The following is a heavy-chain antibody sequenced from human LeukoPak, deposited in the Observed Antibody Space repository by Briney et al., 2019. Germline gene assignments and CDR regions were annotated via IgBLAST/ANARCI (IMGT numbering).Heavy chain of an antibody. CDR1: GFTFSSYS. V-gene: IGHV3-48*04. CDR2: ISSSSTAI. Sequence: PGGSLRLSCAASGFTFSSYSMNWVRQAPGKGLEWVSYISSSSTAIYYADSVKGRFTISRDNAKNSLYLQMNSLRAEDTAVYYCAMYYYDSSGYAQGWGQGTLDTVSS. J-gene: IGHJ4*02. D-gene: IGHD3-22*01. CDR3: AMYYYDSSGYAQG.